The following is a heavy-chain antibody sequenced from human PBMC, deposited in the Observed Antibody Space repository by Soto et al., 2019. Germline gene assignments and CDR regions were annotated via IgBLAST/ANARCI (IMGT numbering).Heavy chain of an antibody. J-gene: IGHJ4*02. CDR2: IYYSGST. D-gene: IGHD6-13*01. CDR1: GGSISSGGYY. V-gene: IGHV4-31*03. Sequence: QVQLQESGPGLVKPSQTLSLTCTVSGGSISSGGYYWNWIRQHPGKGLEWIGYIYYSGSTYYNPSLRSRVTISADTSENQFSLKLSSVTAADTAVYFCARGYRQSGYNSSWVFDYWGQGTLVNVSS. CDR3: ARGYRQSGYNSSWVFDY.